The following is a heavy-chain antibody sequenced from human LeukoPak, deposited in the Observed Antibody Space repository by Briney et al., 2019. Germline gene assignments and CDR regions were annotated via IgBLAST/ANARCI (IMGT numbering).Heavy chain of an antibody. Sequence: SVKVSCKASGDTFSRYPINWVRQAPGQGLEWMGGIIPIFGTANYAQKFQGRVTITADESTSTAYMELSSLRSEDTAVYYCARTLRGSYYPFLHFNYWGQGTLVIVSS. CDR1: GDTFSRYP. V-gene: IGHV1-69*13. J-gene: IGHJ4*02. CDR3: ARTLRGSYYPFLHFNY. D-gene: IGHD1-26*01. CDR2: IIPIFGTA.